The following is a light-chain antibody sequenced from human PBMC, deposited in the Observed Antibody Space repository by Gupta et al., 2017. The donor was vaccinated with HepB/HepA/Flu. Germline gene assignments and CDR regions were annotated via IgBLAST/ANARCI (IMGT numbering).Light chain of an antibody. CDR3: QSYDSSLSAHV. CDR1: SPNIGAGYD. CDR2: GNS. V-gene: IGLV1-40*01. Sequence: QSVLTQPPSVSGAPGQRVTISCTGSSPNIGAGYDVHWYQQLPGTAPKLLIYGNSNRPSGVPDRFSGSKSGTSASLAITGLQAEDEADYYCQSYDSSLSAHVFGTGTKVTVL. J-gene: IGLJ1*01.